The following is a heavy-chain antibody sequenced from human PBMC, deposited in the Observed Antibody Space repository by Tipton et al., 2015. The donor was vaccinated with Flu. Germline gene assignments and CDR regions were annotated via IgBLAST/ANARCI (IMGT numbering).Heavy chain of an antibody. Sequence: QSGAEVKTPGASVKVSCKASGYTFTDFFIHWVRQAPGQGLEWMGRINPDSGDTDYAQEFQARVTMTRDTSVSIAYMELSRLTSDDTAVYYCARADCVVRGCHMWGFGPWGKGALVTVSS. CDR1: GYTFTDFF. CDR2: INPDSGDT. D-gene: IGHD2-21*01. J-gene: IGHJ5*02. V-gene: IGHV1-2*06. CDR3: ARADCVVRGCHMWGFGP.